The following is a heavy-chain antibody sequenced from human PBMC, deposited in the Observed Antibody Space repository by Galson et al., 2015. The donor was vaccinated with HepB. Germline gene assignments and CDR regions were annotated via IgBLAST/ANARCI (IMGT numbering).Heavy chain of an antibody. J-gene: IGHJ4*02. CDR1: GSILSSYS. V-gene: IGHV3-21*01. CDR2: MSSSTNYI. CDR3: ARGLRGLFDY. Sequence: SLRLSCAASGSILSSYSMNWVRQAPGKGLEWVSSMSSSTNYIYYADSVKGRFTVSIDNAKNSLFLQMNSLRAEDTAVYYCARGLRGLFDYWGQGTLVTVSS. D-gene: IGHD3-16*01.